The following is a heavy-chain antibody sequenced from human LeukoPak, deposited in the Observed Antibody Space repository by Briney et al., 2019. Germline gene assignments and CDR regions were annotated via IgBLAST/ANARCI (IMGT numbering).Heavy chain of an antibody. CDR1: GGTFSSYA. Sequence: SVKVSCKASGGTFSSYAISWVRQAPGQGLEWMGRIIPILGIANYAQKFQGRVTITADKSTSTAYMELSSLRSEDTAVYYCARGNIVGSGYYYYFDYWGQGILVTVSS. CDR3: ARGNIVGSGYYYYFDY. CDR2: IIPILGIA. V-gene: IGHV1-69*04. D-gene: IGHD3-22*01. J-gene: IGHJ4*02.